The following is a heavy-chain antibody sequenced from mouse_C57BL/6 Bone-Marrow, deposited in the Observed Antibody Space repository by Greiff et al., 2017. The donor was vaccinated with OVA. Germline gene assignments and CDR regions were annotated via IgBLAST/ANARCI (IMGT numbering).Heavy chain of an antibody. J-gene: IGHJ4*01. CDR2: INSDGGST. CDR3: ERAGTAQGTLGYMDY. Sequence: EVKLVESGGGLVQPGASLKLSCESNEYEFPSHDMSWVRKTPEKRLELVAAINSDGGSTYYPDTMERRFIISRDNTKKTLYLQMSSLRSEDTALYYGERAGTAQGTLGYMDYWGQGTSVTVSS. D-gene: IGHD3-2*02. V-gene: IGHV5-2*03. CDR1: EYEFPSHD.